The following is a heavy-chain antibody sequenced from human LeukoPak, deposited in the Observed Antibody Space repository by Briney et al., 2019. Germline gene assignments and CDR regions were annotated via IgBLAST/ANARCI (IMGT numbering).Heavy chain of an antibody. V-gene: IGHV3-23*01. D-gene: IGHD3-22*01. CDR3: AKRGVVIRVILVGFHKEAYYFDS. Sequence: PGGSLRLSCAASGITLSNYGMSWVRQAPGKGLEWAAGISDSGGRTNYADSVKGRFTISRDNPKNTLYLRMNSLRAEDTAVYFCAKRGVVIRVILVGFHKEAYYFDSWGQGALVTVSS. CDR1: GITLSNYG. J-gene: IGHJ4*02. CDR2: ISDSGGRT.